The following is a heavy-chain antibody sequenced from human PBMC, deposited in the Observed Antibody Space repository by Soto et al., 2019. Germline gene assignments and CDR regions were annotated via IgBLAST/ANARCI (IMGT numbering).Heavy chain of an antibody. CDR3: AGDQRRCDSGMDV. J-gene: IGHJ6*02. CDR1: AGSINSYY. Sequence: YVSRPFPCTVGAGSINSYYWSWIRQSPGKRLEWIGYIFYRGSTKYIPSLKSRVTIPAVTPRTKFSQHLSPVTSANPAVYFCAGDQRRCDSGMDVLDPRTTLAAS. V-gene: IGHV4-59*01. D-gene: IGHD3-3*01. CDR2: IFYRGST.